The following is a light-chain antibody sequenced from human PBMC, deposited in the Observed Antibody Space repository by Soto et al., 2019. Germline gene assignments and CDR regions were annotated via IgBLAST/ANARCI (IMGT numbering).Light chain of an antibody. V-gene: IGKV1-5*03. CDR1: QSISNW. CDR2: KAS. Sequence: DIQMTQSPSSLSASVGARVTFTCRASQSISNWLAWYQQKPGKAPKLLIYKASTLESGVPSRFSGSGSGTEFTLTISSLQADDFAIYYCQQYNGYRLAFGGGTKVDIK. J-gene: IGKJ4*01. CDR3: QQYNGYRLA.